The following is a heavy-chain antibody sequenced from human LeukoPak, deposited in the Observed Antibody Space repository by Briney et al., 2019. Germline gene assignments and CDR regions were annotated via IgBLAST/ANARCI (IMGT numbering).Heavy chain of an antibody. V-gene: IGHV4-34*01. J-gene: IGHJ4*02. Sequence: SETLSLTCAVYGGSFSGYHWSWIRQPPGKGLEWIGEINHSGSTNYNPSLKSRVTISVDTSKNQFSLKLSSVTAADTAVYYCARGGAIVVVPAADAGTRTGIDYWGQGTLVTVSS. CDR2: INHSGST. CDR1: GGSFSGYH. CDR3: ARGGAIVVVPAADAGTRTGIDY. D-gene: IGHD2-2*01.